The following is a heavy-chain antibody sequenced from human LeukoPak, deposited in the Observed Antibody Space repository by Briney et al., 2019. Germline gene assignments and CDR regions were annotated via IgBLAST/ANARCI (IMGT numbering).Heavy chain of an antibody. CDR3: ARAPSGCGGTCAFDY. J-gene: IGHJ4*02. D-gene: IGHD2-15*01. V-gene: IGHV4-4*07. CDR1: GGSISGSF. Sequence: SETLSLTCTVSGGSISGSFWSWIRQPAGKGLEWIGRMHADGDTNYNPSLKGRITMSFDTPENQFSLKLTSVTAADTAVYFCARAPSGCGGTCAFDYWGQGTLVTVSS. CDR2: MHADGDT.